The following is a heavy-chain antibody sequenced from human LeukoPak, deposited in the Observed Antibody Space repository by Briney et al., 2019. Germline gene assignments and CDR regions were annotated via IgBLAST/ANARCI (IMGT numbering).Heavy chain of an antibody. D-gene: IGHD2-15*01. CDR1: GFTFEDFA. CDR3: AKAPVTSCRGAFCYPFDY. J-gene: IGHJ4*02. CDR2: MSSSDDGR. V-gene: IGHV3-23*01. Sequence: GGSLRLSCAASGFTFEDFAMSWVRQAPGKGLEWVSAMSSSDDGRYYAASVRGRFTISRDTSRSTLYLQMNSLRAEDAAVYYCAKAPVTSCRGAFCYPFDYWGQGTLVTVSS.